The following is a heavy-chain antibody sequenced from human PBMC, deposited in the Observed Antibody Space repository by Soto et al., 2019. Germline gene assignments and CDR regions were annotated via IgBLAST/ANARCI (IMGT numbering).Heavy chain of an antibody. J-gene: IGHJ4*02. Sequence: QVHLVQSGAEVKKPGASVKVSCKASGYIFINYYIHWVRQAPGQGLEWIGIINPNGGSTNYAQKSRGRVTMARNTSTTTVYMDMSSLRSDDTAVYYSARDLAAADYWGQGTLVTVSS. CDR2: INPNGGST. CDR3: ARDLAAADY. V-gene: IGHV1-46*01. D-gene: IGHD6-13*01. CDR1: GYIFINYY.